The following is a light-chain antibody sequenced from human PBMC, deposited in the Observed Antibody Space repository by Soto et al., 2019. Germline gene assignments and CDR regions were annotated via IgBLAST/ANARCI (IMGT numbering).Light chain of an antibody. CDR2: KAS. Sequence: DIQMTQSPSTLSASVGDRVTITCRASQSISSWLAWYQQKPGKAPNLLIYKASTLESGVPSRFSGSGSGTEFTLTISSVQPDDFATYYCQQLNSYPITFGQGTRLEI. CDR3: QQLNSYPIT. CDR1: QSISSW. J-gene: IGKJ5*01. V-gene: IGKV1-5*03.